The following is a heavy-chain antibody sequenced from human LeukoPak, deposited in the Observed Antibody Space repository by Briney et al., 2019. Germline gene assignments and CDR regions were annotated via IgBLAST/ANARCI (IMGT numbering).Heavy chain of an antibody. J-gene: IGHJ6*04. D-gene: IGHD1-26*01. CDR3: AKGRGWEASYYYYHMDV. V-gene: IGHV3-30*02. CDR2: IRYDGSNK. CDR1: GFTFSRYF. Sequence: GGSLRLSCAASGFTFSRYFMHWVRQAPGKGLEWVAFIRYDGSNKYYTDSVKGRFTISRDNSKNTLYLQMNSLRAEDTAVYYCAKGRGWEASYYYYHMDVWGKGTTVTISS.